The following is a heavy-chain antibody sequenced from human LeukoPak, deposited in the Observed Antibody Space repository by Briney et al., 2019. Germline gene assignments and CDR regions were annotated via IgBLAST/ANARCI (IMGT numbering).Heavy chain of an antibody. D-gene: IGHD1-26*01. CDR2: IYDSGDT. CDR3: ARHRSIVAATGAFDI. J-gene: IGHJ3*02. CDR1: GGSTCSYY. V-gene: IGHV4-59*01. Sequence: PSETPSLTCTVSGGSTCSYYWSWMRHPPGKGLEWIGYIYDSGDTNFNPSLKSRVTISIDTSKNQFSLKLTSVTAADTAVYYCARHRSIVAATGAFDIWGQGTMVTVSS.